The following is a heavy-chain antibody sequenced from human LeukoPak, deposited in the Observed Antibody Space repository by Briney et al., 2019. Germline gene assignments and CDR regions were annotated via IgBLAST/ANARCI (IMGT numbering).Heavy chain of an antibody. D-gene: IGHD1-1*01. V-gene: IGHV3-48*03. CDR1: GFTFSSYE. J-gene: IGHJ4*02. CDR3: ARTGTTETPFDY. CDR2: ISSSGSTI. Sequence: PGGSLRLSCAASGFTFSSYEMNWVRQAPGKGLEWVSYISSSGSTIYYADSVKGRFTISRDNAKNSLYLQMNSLRAEDTALYYCARTGTTETPFDYWGQGTLVTVSS.